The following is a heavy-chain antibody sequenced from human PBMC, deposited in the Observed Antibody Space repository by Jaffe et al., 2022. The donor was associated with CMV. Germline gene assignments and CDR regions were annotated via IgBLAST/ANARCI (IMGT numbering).Heavy chain of an antibody. J-gene: IGHJ5*02. D-gene: IGHD4-4*01. CDR2: TFYSGST. Sequence: QVRLQESGPGLVKSSETLSLTCTVSGDSISSYFWSWIRQPPGRGLEWIGYTFYSGSTNYNPSLKSRVTISVDTSENQFSLKLNSVTAADTAMYYCARVVVDSNHLWFDPWGQGTLVTVSS. V-gene: IGHV4-59*01. CDR3: ARVVVDSNHLWFDP. CDR1: GDSISSYF.